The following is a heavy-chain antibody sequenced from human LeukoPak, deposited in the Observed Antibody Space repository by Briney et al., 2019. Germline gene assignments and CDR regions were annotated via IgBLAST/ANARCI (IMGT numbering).Heavy chain of an antibody. Sequence: ASVKVSCKASGYTFTSYDINWVRQATGQGLEWMGWMNPNSGNTGYAQKFQGRVTMTRNASISTAYMELSSLRSEDTAVYYCARGRNALYGDNTVDYWGQGTLVTVSS. D-gene: IGHD4-17*01. J-gene: IGHJ4*02. CDR3: ARGRNALYGDNTVDY. V-gene: IGHV1-8*01. CDR1: GYTFTSYD. CDR2: MNPNSGNT.